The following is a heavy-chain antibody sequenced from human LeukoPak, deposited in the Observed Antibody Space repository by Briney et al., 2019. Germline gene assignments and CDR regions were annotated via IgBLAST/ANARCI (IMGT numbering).Heavy chain of an antibody. V-gene: IGHV1-24*01. CDR2: FDPEDGET. CDR3: ATVITMVRGVILLRYYFDY. D-gene: IGHD3-10*01. CDR1: GYTLTELS. Sequence: ASVKVSCKVSGYTLTELSMHWVRQAPGKGLEWMGGFDPEDGETIYAQKFQGRVTMTEDTSTDTAYMELSSLRSEDTAVYYCATVITMVRGVILLRYYFDYWGQGTLVTVSS. J-gene: IGHJ4*02.